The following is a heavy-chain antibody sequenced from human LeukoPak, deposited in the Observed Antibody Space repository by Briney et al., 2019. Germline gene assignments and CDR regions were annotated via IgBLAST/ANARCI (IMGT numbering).Heavy chain of an antibody. Sequence: PSETLSLTCTVSGGSISSYYWSWIRQPPGKGLEWIGYIYYSGSTNYNPSLKSRVTISVDTSKNQFSLKLSSVTAADTAVYYCARLYSGYDLYYYYHYGMDVWGKGTTVTVSS. V-gene: IGHV4-59*01. CDR2: IYYSGST. J-gene: IGHJ6*04. D-gene: IGHD5-12*01. CDR3: ARLYSGYDLYYYYHYGMDV. CDR1: GGSISSYY.